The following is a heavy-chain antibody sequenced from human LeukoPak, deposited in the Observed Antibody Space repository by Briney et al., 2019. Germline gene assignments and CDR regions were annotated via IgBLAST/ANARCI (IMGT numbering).Heavy chain of an antibody. V-gene: IGHV3-48*04. CDR3: ARDLSSSDGYCTSTSCLDRGYLQY. CDR1: GFTFSSYS. J-gene: IGHJ1*01. D-gene: IGHD2-2*01. Sequence: PGGSLRLSCAASGFTFSSYSMNWVRQAPGKGLEWVSYISSSSSTIYYADSVKGRFTISRDNAESLLFLQMNSLRAEDTAVYFCARDLSSSDGYCTSTSCLDRGYLQYWGQGALVTVSS. CDR2: ISSSSSTI.